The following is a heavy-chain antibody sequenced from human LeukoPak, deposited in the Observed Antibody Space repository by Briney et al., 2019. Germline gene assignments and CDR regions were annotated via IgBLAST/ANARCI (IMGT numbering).Heavy chain of an antibody. Sequence: ASVKVSCKASGYTFTSYYMHWVRQAPGQGLEWMGIINPSGGSTSYAQKFPGRVTMTRDMSTSTVYMELSSLRSEDKAVSYCARDRGRSIPARYAFDIWGQGTMVTVS. V-gene: IGHV1-46*01. CDR1: GYTFTSYY. CDR2: INPSGGST. J-gene: IGHJ3*02. CDR3: ARDRGRSIPARYAFDI. D-gene: IGHD6-6*01.